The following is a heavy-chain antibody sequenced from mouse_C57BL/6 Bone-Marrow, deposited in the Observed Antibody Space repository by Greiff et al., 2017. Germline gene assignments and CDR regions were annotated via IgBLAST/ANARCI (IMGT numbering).Heavy chain of an antibody. Sequence: QVQLQQPGAELVKPGASVKLSCKASGYTFTSYWMQWVKQRPGQGLEWIGEIDPSDSYTNYNQKFKGKATLTVDTSSSTAYMQLSSLTSEDSAVYYCARGEELTGNVDYGGQGTTLTVSS. J-gene: IGHJ2*01. CDR2: IDPSDSYT. CDR1: GYTFTSYW. D-gene: IGHD4-1*01. V-gene: IGHV1-50*01. CDR3: ARGEELTGNVDY.